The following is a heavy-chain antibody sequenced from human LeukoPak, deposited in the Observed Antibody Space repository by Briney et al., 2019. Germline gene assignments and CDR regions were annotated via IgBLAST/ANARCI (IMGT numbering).Heavy chain of an antibody. CDR2: INSDGSST. V-gene: IGHV3-74*01. CDR1: GFTFSGYW. CDR3: ARDRYYGGNSHAFDI. J-gene: IGHJ3*02. D-gene: IGHD4-23*01. Sequence: GGSLRLSCAASGFTFSGYWMHWVRQAPGKGLVWVSRINSDGSSTIYADSVKGRFTISRGNAKNTLYLQMNSLRAEGTAMYYCARDRYYGGNSHAFDIWGQGTMVTVSS.